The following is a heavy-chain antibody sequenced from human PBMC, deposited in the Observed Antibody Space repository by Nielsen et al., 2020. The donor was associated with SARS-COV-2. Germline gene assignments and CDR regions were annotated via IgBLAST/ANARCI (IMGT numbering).Heavy chain of an antibody. CDR1: GESFSGYY. J-gene: IGHJ1*01. CDR2: INHSGST. Sequence: SETLSLTCAVYGESFSGYYWSWIRQPPGKGLEWIGEINHSGSTNYKPSLKSRVTISVDTSKNQFSLKLNSVTAADTAVYYCARGGWEYINGSPKQFLQHWGQGTLVTVSS. CDR3: ARGGWEYINGSPKQFLQH. D-gene: IGHD6-19*01. V-gene: IGHV4-34*01.